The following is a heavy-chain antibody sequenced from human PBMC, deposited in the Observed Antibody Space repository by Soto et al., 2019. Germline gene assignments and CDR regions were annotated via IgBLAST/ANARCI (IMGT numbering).Heavy chain of an antibody. CDR1: GVIFSDAW. V-gene: IGHV3-15*01. Sequence: DVQLVESGGDVVKPGGSLRLSCAASGVIFSDAWMSWIRQAPGWGLEWVARIRSNSDGGTPDYAAPVKGRFSISRDDSQKMLYLQMDSLKSEDTAVYYCAADDAIQNWSPADYWGQGTLVTVSS. J-gene: IGHJ4*02. D-gene: IGHD1-1*01. CDR2: IRSNSDGGTP. CDR3: AADDAIQNWSPADY.